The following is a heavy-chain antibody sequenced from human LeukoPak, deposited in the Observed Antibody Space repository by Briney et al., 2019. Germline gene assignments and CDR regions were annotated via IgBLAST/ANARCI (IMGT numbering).Heavy chain of an antibody. D-gene: IGHD4-11*01. CDR2: ISGSAGGT. CDR1: GFTFSSSA. Sequence: PGGSLRLSCAASGFTFSSSAMSWVRQAPGKGLEWVSAISGSAGGTYYADSVRGRFTISRENSKNTLYLQMNSLSAEETAVYYCAKVSKDYYYYMEVWGKGTTVTVSS. J-gene: IGHJ6*03. V-gene: IGHV3-23*01. CDR3: AKVSKDYYYYMEV.